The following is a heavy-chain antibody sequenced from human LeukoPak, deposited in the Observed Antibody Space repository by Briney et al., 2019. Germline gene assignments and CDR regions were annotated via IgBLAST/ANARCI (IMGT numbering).Heavy chain of an antibody. J-gene: IGHJ4*02. Sequence: SETLSLTCTVSGGSISRTSYYWDWIRQPPGKGLEWIGNVFDSGSTHYNPSLKSRVTISVDTSKNQFSLRLSSVTAADTAVYYCATGTWPGGNFDYWGQGTLVTVSS. CDR3: ATGTWPGGNFDY. CDR1: GGSISRTSYY. CDR2: VFDSGST. D-gene: IGHD6-13*01. V-gene: IGHV4-39*01.